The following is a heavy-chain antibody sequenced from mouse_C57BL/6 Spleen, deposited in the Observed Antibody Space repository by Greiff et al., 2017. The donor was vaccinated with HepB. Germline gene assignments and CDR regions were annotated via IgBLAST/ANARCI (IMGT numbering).Heavy chain of an antibody. D-gene: IGHD4-1*01. J-gene: IGHJ1*03. CDR2: INPSSGYT. Sequence: QVQLKQSGAELARPGASVKMSCKASGYTFTSYTMHWVKQRPGQGLEWIGYINPSSGYTKYNQKFKDKATLTADKSSSTAYMQLSSLTSEDSAVYYCATPLTGTHWYFDVWGTGTTVTVSS. V-gene: IGHV1-4*01. CDR3: ATPLTGTHWYFDV. CDR1: GYTFTSYT.